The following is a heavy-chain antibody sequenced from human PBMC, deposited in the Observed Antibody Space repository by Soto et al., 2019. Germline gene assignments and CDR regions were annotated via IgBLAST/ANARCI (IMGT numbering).Heavy chain of an antibody. V-gene: IGHV4-34*01. J-gene: IGHJ4*02. CDR2: INHSGST. CDR1: GGSFSGYY. D-gene: IGHD3-3*01. CDR3: ARVASRYYDFCSGYYSY. Sequence: SETLSLTCAVYGGSFSGYYWSWIRQPPGKGLEWIGEINHSGSTNYNPSLKSRVTISVDTSKNQFSLKLSSVTAADTAVYYCARVASRYYDFCSGYYSYWGQGTLVTVSS.